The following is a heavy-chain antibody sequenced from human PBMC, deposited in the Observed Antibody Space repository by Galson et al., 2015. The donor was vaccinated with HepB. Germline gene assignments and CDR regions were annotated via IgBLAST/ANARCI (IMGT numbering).Heavy chain of an antibody. CDR2: IIPILGIA. Sequence: SVKVSCKASGGTFSSYTISWVRQAPGQGLEWMGRIIPILGIANYAQKFQGRVTITADKSTSTAYMELSSLRSEDTAVYYCARDLIEQQLAGANAFDIWGQGTMVTVSS. V-gene: IGHV1-69*04. D-gene: IGHD6-13*01. CDR1: GGTFSSYT. CDR3: ARDLIEQQLAGANAFDI. J-gene: IGHJ3*02.